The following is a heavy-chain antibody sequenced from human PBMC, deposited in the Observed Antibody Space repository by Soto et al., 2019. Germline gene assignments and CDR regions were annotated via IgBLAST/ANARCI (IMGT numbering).Heavy chain of an antibody. J-gene: IGHJ4*02. CDR3: ARDGKGAAYTHGPYYFDY. V-gene: IGHV3-48*02. D-gene: IGHD1-1*01. Sequence: PGGSLRLSCAASGFPFSFYSMNWVRQAPGKGLEWISYITSTSSAINYADSVRGRFTISRDNAMRSLFLHMNSLRDEDTAVYYYARDGKGAAYTHGPYYFDYWGQGA. CDR1: GFPFSFYS. CDR2: ITSTSSAI.